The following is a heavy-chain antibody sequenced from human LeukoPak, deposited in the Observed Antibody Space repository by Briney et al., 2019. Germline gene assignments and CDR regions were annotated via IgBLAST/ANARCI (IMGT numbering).Heavy chain of an antibody. V-gene: IGHV3-33*01. J-gene: IGHJ4*02. CDR1: GFTFSSYG. D-gene: IGHD3-22*01. CDR3: ARAKLDSSGYSFDY. Sequence: GGSLRLSCAASGFTFSSYGMHWVRQAPGKGLEWVAVIWDDGSNKYYVDSVKGRFTISRDNSKNTLYLQMNSLRAEDTAVYYCARAKLDSSGYSFDYWGQGTLVTVSS. CDR2: IWDDGSNK.